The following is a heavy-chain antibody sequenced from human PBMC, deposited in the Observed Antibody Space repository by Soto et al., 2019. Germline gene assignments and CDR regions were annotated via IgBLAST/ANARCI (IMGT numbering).Heavy chain of an antibody. CDR2: ISWNSGSI. V-gene: IGHV3-9*01. CDR3: AGYYDSSGPHEVAFDI. D-gene: IGHD3-22*01. Sequence: PGGSLRLSCAASGFTFDDYAMHWVRQAPGKGLEWVPGISWNSGSIGYADSVKGRFTISRDNAKNSLYLLMNSLRAEDTALYYCAGYYDSSGPHEVAFDIWGQGTMVTVSS. J-gene: IGHJ3*02. CDR1: GFTFDDYA.